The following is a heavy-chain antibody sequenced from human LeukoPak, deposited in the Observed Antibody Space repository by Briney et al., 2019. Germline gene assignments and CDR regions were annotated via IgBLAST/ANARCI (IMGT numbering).Heavy chain of an antibody. Sequence: SETLSLTCTVSGGSISSSSYYWGWIRQPPGKGLEWIGRIYYSGSTYYNPSLKSRVTISVDTSKNQFSLKLSSVTAADTAVYYCASAEMGVLEWLFFDYWGQGTLVTVSS. CDR3: ASAEMGVLEWLFFDY. CDR1: GGSISSSSYY. J-gene: IGHJ4*02. CDR2: IYYSGST. D-gene: IGHD3-3*01. V-gene: IGHV4-39*07.